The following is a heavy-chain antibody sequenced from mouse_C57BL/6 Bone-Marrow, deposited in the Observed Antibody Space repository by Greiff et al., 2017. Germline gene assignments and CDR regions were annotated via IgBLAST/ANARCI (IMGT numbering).Heavy chain of an antibody. CDR3: ANYYGSSRYYAMDY. CDR1: GYTFTSYD. CDR2: IYPRDGST. J-gene: IGHJ4*01. V-gene: IGHV1-85*01. Sequence: QVQLQQSGPELVKPGASVKLSCKASGYTFTSYDINWVKQRPGQGLEWIGWIYPRDGSTKYNEKFKGKATLTVDTSSSTAYMELHSLTSEDSAVYFCANYYGSSRYYAMDYWGQGTSVTVSS. D-gene: IGHD1-1*01.